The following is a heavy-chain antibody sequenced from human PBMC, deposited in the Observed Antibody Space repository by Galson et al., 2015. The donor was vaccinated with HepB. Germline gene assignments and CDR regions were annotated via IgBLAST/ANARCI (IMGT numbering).Heavy chain of an antibody. CDR1: GFSFSYYW. D-gene: IGHD6-19*01. CDR2: ITPSGDNT. V-gene: IGHV3-23*01. Sequence: SLRLSCAASGFSFSYYWMSWVRQAPGKGLEWISAITPSGDNTYSADSMKGRFTISRDNSQNTLFLQMNSLGADDTAIYFCAKVFPEKTDGWYRQALYYFDSWGQGTRVTVSS. J-gene: IGHJ4*02. CDR3: AKVFPEKTDGWYRQALYYFDS.